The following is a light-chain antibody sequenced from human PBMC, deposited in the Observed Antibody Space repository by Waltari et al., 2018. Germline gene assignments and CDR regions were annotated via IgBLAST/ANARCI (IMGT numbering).Light chain of an antibody. Sequence: VLPQSPGTLSLSPGERATLSCRASQSVIKYLAWYQQKPGRAPRLLIYQASTTATGIPDRFSGSGSGTDFSLTISRLEPEDFAVYYCQKYDSLPATFGQGTRVEIK. V-gene: IGKV3-20*01. J-gene: IGKJ1*01. CDR2: QAS. CDR3: QKYDSLPAT. CDR1: QSVIKY.